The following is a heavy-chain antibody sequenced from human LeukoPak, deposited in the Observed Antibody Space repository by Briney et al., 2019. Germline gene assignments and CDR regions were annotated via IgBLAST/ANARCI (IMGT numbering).Heavy chain of an antibody. CDR2: ISYDGSNK. J-gene: IGHJ4*02. Sequence: GGSLRLSCAASGFTFSSYAMHWVRQAPGKGLEWVAVISYDGSNKYYADSVKGRFTISRDNSKNTLYLQMNSLRAEDTAVYYCASEYCSSTSCYDYFDYWGQGTLVTVSS. CDR3: ASEYCSSTSCYDYFDY. V-gene: IGHV3-30*04. D-gene: IGHD2-2*01. CDR1: GFTFSSYA.